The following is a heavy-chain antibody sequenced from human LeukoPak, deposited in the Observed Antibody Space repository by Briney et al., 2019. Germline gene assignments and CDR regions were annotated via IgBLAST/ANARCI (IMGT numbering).Heavy chain of an antibody. CDR1: GGSISSYY. D-gene: IGHD2-15*01. V-gene: IGHV4-59*01. J-gene: IGHJ3*02. Sequence: SETLSLTCTVSGGSISSYYWSWIRQPPGKGLEWIGYIYYSGSTNYNPSLKSRVIISVDTSKNQFSLKLSSVTAADTAVYYCARDRPIYCSGGSCYSPFDIWGQGTMVTVSS. CDR3: ARDRPIYCSGGSCYSPFDI. CDR2: IYYSGST.